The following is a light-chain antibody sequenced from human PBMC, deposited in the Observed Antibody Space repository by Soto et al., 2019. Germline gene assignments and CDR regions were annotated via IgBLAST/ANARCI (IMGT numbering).Light chain of an antibody. J-gene: IGKJ5*01. CDR2: GAS. Sequence: IVMTHSPATVSVSPGKRATLSCRASQSVSSSYLAWYQQKPGQAPRLLYYGASSRTGGIPGRFSGSGSGTDFTLTISMLEDQDSAIYYSQQYVIPVTFGQGTRLEI. V-gene: IGKV3-20*01. CDR1: QSVSSSY. CDR3: QQYVIPVT.